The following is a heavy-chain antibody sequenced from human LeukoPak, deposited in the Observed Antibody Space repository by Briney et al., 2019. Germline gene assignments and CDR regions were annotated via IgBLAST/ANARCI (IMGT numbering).Heavy chain of an antibody. CDR1: GGSISSYY. V-gene: IGHV4-59*12. J-gene: IGHJ6*02. CDR2: IYYSGST. Sequence: SESLSLTCTVSGGSISSYYWSWIRQPPGKGLEWIGYIYYSGSTYYNPSLKSRVTISVDTSKNQFSLKLSSVTAADTAVYYCAREGNEDGMDVWDQGTTVTVSS. D-gene: IGHD3-10*01. CDR3: AREGNEDGMDV.